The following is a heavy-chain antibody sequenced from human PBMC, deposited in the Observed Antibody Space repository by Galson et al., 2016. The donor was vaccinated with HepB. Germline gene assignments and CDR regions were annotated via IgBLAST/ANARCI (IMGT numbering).Heavy chain of an antibody. Sequence: SLRLSCAASGFIFNDYHMAWIRQASGRGLEWVSQIRDSGDFPYYADSVRGRFTISRDNAKNLIFLQMTSLRVEDTAIYYCARDSIVGFRERGGTDVWGRGTTVMVSS. D-gene: IGHD3-10*01. CDR3: ARDSIVGFRERGGTDV. J-gene: IGHJ6*04. CDR1: GFIFNDYH. V-gene: IGHV3-11*01. CDR2: IRDSGDFP.